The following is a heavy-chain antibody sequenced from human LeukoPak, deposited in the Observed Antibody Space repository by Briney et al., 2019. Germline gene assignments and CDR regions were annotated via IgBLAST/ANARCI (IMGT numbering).Heavy chain of an antibody. CDR3: ARVAGRVLDY. CDR2: ISSSSSTI. Sequence: GGSLRLSCAASGFTFSSYSMNWVRQAPGKGLEWVSYISSSSSTIYYADSVKGRFTISRDNAKNSLYLQMNSLRAEDTAVYYCARVAGRVLDYWGQGTLVTVSS. J-gene: IGHJ4*02. D-gene: IGHD6-13*01. V-gene: IGHV3-48*01. CDR1: GFTFSSYS.